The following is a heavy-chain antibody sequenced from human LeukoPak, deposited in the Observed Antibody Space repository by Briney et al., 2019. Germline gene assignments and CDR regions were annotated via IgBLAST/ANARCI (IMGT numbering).Heavy chain of an antibody. Sequence: SVKVSCKASGGTFSSYAISWVRQAPGQGLEWMGGIIPIFGTANYAQKFQGRVTITTDESTSTAYMELSSLRPEDTAVYYCARAGKTIFGVVTQYYFDYWGQGTLVTVSS. D-gene: IGHD3-3*01. V-gene: IGHV1-69*05. CDR2: IIPIFGTA. J-gene: IGHJ4*02. CDR1: GGTFSSYA. CDR3: ARAGKTIFGVVTQYYFDY.